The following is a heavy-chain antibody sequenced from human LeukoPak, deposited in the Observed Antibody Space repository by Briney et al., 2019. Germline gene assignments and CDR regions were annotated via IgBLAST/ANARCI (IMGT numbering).Heavy chain of an antibody. Sequence: AGGSLRLSCVASGFRFDDYALHWVRQAPGKGLEWVSGISWNSGSLGYADSVKGRFTISRDNAKNSLYLQMNSLRAEDTALYYCAKDHYHFCSGHKREGAFDIWGQGTMVTVS. CDR3: AKDHYHFCSGHKREGAFDI. CDR1: GFRFDDYA. D-gene: IGHD3-3*01. V-gene: IGHV3-9*01. J-gene: IGHJ3*02. CDR2: ISWNSGSL.